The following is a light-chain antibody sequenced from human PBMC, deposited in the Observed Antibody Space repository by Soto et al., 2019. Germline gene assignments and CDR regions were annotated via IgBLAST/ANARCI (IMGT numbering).Light chain of an antibody. CDR2: RAS. J-gene: IGKJ4*01. V-gene: IGKV3-15*01. CDR3: QQYNNWPRAT. Sequence: VMTQSPATLSLSPGERATLSCRASQNINDNLAWYQQKPGQAPRLFIFRASSRATGIPARFSGSGSGTDFNLTISSLQSEDFAVYYCQQYNNWPRATFGGGTKVE. CDR1: QNINDN.